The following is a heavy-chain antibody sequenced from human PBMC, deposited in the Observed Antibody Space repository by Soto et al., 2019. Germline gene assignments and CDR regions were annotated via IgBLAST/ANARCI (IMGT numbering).Heavy chain of an antibody. Sequence: SVKVSCKASGGTFSSYAISWVRQAPGQGLEWMGGIIPIFGTANYAQKFQGRVTITADESTSTAYMELSSLRSEDTAVYYCARSNYYDSSGYYYVPPSYFDYWGQGTLVTVSS. CDR2: IIPIFGTA. CDR1: GGTFSSYA. CDR3: ARSNYYDSSGYYYVPPSYFDY. V-gene: IGHV1-69*13. D-gene: IGHD3-22*01. J-gene: IGHJ4*02.